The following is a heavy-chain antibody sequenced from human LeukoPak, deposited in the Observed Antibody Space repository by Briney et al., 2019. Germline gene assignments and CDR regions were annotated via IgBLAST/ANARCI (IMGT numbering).Heavy chain of an antibody. CDR3: ARGNVLRYFDWLGPFDP. CDR2: IKQDGSEK. CDR1: GFTFSSYW. V-gene: IGHV3-7*03. Sequence: GGSLRLSCAASGFTFSSYWMSWVRQAPGKGLEWVANIKQDGSEKYYVDSVKGRFTISRDNAKNSLYLQMNSLRAEDTAVYYCARGNVLRYFDWLGPFDPWGQGTLVTVSS. D-gene: IGHD3-9*01. J-gene: IGHJ5*02.